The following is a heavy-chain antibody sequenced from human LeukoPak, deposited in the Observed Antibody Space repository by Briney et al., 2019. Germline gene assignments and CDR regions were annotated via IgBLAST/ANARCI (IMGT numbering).Heavy chain of an antibody. CDR3: ADYSGTYPHAFEI. J-gene: IGHJ3*02. D-gene: IGHD1-26*01. CDR2: IYYSGTT. V-gene: IGHV4-39*01. Sequence: SSETLSLTCTVSGGSISSSSYYWGWIRQPPGKGLEWIGSIYYSGTTYYNPSLKSRVIISVDTSKNQFSLRLSSVTAADTAVYFCADYSGTYPHAFEIWGQGTMVTVSS. CDR1: GGSISSSSYY.